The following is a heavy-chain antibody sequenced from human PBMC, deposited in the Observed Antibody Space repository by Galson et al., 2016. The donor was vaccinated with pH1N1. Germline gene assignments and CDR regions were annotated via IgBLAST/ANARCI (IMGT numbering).Heavy chain of an antibody. D-gene: IGHD3-22*01. J-gene: IGHJ2*01. CDR3: AREDYYDTDLSDWYFDL. Sequence: SVKVSCKASGGTFGSYGINWVRQAPGQGLEWMGGIIPILNITKYAQNFQDRVTITADESPTTAYMELSSLRSEDTAVYYCAREDYYDTDLSDWYFDLWGRGTLVTVSS. CDR2: IIPILNIT. V-gene: IGHV1-69*13. CDR1: GGTFGSYG.